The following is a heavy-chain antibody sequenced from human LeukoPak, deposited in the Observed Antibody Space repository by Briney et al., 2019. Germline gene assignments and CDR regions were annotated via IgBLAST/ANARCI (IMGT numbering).Heavy chain of an antibody. J-gene: IGHJ4*02. V-gene: IGHV3-23*01. Sequence: PGGSVRLSCAVSGITLSNYGMSWVRQAPGKGLEWVPGISGSGGGTNYADSVKGRFTISRDNPKNTLYLQMNSLTVDDASVCFCAKRGVVIRVILVGFHKEAYYFDSWGQGALVTVSS. D-gene: IGHD2-21*01. CDR1: GITLSNYG. CDR2: ISGSGGGT. CDR3: AKRGVVIRVILVGFHKEAYYFDS.